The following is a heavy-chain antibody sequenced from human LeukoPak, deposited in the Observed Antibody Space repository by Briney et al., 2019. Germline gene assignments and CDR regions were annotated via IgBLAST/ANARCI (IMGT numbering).Heavy chain of an antibody. CDR1: GFTFSSYA. V-gene: IGHV3-23*01. CDR3: ARDGADFWSGYQGYFDY. D-gene: IGHD3-3*01. CDR2: ISGSGGST. Sequence: PGGSLRLSCAASGFTFSSYAMSWVRQAPGKGLEWVSAISGSGGSTYYADSVKGRFTISRDNSKNTPYLQMNSLRAEDTAVYYCARDGADFWSGYQGYFDYWGQGTLVTVSS. J-gene: IGHJ4*02.